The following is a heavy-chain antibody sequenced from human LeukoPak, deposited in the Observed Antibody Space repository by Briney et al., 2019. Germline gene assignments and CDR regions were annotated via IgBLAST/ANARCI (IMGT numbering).Heavy chain of an antibody. Sequence: GASVKVSCKASGYTFTSYYIHWVRQAPGQGLEWMGRINPNSGGTNYAQKFQGRVTMTRDTSISTAYMELSRLRSDDTAVYYCARGYCTTTNCYVDYWGQGTLVTVSS. CDR1: GYTFTSYY. CDR3: ARGYCTTTNCYVDY. CDR2: INPNSGGT. J-gene: IGHJ4*02. V-gene: IGHV1-2*06. D-gene: IGHD2-2*01.